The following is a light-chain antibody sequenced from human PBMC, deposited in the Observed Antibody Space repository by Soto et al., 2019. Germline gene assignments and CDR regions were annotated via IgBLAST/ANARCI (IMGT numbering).Light chain of an antibody. J-gene: IGKJ5*01. CDR1: QSVLYSSNNKNY. V-gene: IGKV4-1*01. CDR3: NQYYSTPRT. CDR2: WAS. Sequence: DIVMTQSPDSLAVSLGERATINCKSSQSVLYSSNNKNYLAWYQQKPGQPPKLLIYWASTRESGVPDRFSGSGSGTDFTLTISSLQAEDVAVYYCNQYYSTPRTFGQGTRLEIK.